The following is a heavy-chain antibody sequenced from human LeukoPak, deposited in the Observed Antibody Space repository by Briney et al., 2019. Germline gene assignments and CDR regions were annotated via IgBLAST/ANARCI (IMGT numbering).Heavy chain of an antibody. D-gene: IGHD6-6*01. Sequence: GGSLRLSCAASGFTFDDYAMHWVRQAPGKGLEWVSLTSWDGGSTYYADSVKGRFTISRDNAKNSLYLQMNSLRAEDTAVYYCARTRSSIAARLGWFDPWGQGTLVTVSS. CDR2: TSWDGGST. CDR1: GFTFDDYA. CDR3: ARTRSSIAARLGWFDP. J-gene: IGHJ5*02. V-gene: IGHV3-43D*03.